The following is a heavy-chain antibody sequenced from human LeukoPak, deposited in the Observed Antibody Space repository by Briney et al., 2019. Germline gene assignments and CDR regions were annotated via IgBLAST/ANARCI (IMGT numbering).Heavy chain of an antibody. CDR1: GFTFSSYG. D-gene: IGHD5-18*01. J-gene: IGHJ4*02. V-gene: IGHV3-30*02. Sequence: PGGSLRLSCAASGFTFSSYGMHWVRQAPGKGLEWVAFIRYDGSNKYYADSVKGRFTISRDNSKNTLYLQMNSLRAEDTAVYYCAKGRGIQLLFDYWGQGTLVTVSS. CDR3: AKGRGIQLLFDY. CDR2: IRYDGSNK.